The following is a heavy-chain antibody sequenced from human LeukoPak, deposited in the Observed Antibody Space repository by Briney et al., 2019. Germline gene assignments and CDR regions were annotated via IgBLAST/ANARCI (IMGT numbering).Heavy chain of an antibody. CDR1: GFTFDDYD. Sequence: GGSLRLSCAASGFTFDDYDMSWVRQVPGKGLEWVSAISGSGRNTYYADSVKGRFTISRDNSKNTLCLQMNSLGAEDTAVYYCAKSIEGVVRVTYYYYSYMDVWGQGTTVTVSS. D-gene: IGHD3-3*01. CDR2: ISGSGRNT. J-gene: IGHJ6*03. V-gene: IGHV3-23*01. CDR3: AKSIEGVVRVTYYYYSYMDV.